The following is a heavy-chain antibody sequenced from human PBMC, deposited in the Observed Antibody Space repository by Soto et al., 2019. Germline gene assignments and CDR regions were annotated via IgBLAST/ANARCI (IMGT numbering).Heavy chain of an antibody. CDR2: FDPEDGET. CDR1: GYTLTELS. Sequence: ASVKVSCKVSGYTLTELSMHWVRQAPGKGLEWMGGFDPEDGETNYAQKFQGRVTMTADTSTSTAYMELRSLRSEDTAVYYCARKGVAPYYYYGMDVWGQGTPVIVSS. J-gene: IGHJ6*02. CDR3: ARKGVAPYYYYGMDV. V-gene: IGHV1-24*01. D-gene: IGHD5-12*01.